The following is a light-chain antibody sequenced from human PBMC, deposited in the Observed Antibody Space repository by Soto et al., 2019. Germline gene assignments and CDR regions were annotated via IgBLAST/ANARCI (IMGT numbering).Light chain of an antibody. V-gene: IGKV3-20*01. CDR2: GAS. J-gene: IGKJ1*01. CDR3: QQYGSSWT. CDR1: QSVSSSY. Sequence: EILLTQSPGTLSLSPGERATLSWGASQSVSSSYLAWYQQTSGQAPRLLIYGASSRATGIPDRLSGSGSGTDFTLTISRMEPEDFAVYYCQQYGSSWTFGQGTKVDIK.